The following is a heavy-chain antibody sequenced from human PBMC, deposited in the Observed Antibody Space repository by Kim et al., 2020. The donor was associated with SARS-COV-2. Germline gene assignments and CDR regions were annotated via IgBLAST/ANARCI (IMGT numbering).Heavy chain of an antibody. V-gene: IGHV3-7*01. Sequence: YYVDSVRGRFTISRDNAKNSLYLQMNSRRAEDTAVYYCARNRPCSSTSCYYWGQGTLVTVSS. J-gene: IGHJ4*02. CDR3: ARNRPCSSTSCYY. D-gene: IGHD2-2*01.